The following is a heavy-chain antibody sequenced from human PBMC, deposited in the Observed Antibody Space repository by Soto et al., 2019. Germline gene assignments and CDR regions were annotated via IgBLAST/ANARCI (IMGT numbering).Heavy chain of an antibody. J-gene: IGHJ6*02. D-gene: IGHD3-22*01. Sequence: GGSLRLSCAASGFTLSSHAMTWVRQAPGKGLEWVSVISYSGETTFYADSVRGRFTIFRDNSKNTLDPQMNSLRAEDKAAYYCVRAKNKVLLQLYGIDGWGQGTAVTVCS. CDR1: GFTLSSHA. CDR2: ISYSGETT. CDR3: VRAKNKVLLQLYGIDG. V-gene: IGHV3-23*01.